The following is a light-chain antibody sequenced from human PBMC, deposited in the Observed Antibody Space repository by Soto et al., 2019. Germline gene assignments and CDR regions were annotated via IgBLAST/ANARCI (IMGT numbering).Light chain of an antibody. CDR1: QSVSSSY. CDR3: QQYGSSSWT. V-gene: IGKV3-20*01. J-gene: IGKJ1*01. CDR2: GAS. Sequence: EIVLTQSPGTLSLSPGEGATLSCRASQSVSSSYIAWYQQRPGQTPSLLIYGASTRATGIPDRFSGSGSGTDFTLTISRLEPEDFAVYYCQQYGSSSWTFGQGTKV.